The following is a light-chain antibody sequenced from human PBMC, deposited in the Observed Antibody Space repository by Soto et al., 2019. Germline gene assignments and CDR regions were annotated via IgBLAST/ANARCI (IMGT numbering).Light chain of an antibody. J-gene: IGKJ3*01. CDR1: QDIGKF. CDR2: DAS. Sequence: DVPMTQSPSSLSASVGDRVTITCQASQDIGKFLNWYQQKPGQAPTVLIYDASKLETGVPARFSGAGSGTHFTFTISSLQPEDIATYYCQQYDNVVFTFGPGTKVDFK. V-gene: IGKV1-33*01. CDR3: QQYDNVVFT.